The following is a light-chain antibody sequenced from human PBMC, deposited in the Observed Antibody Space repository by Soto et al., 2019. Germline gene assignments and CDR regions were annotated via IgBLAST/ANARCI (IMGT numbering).Light chain of an antibody. Sequence: EIVLTQSPATLSLSPGERATLSCRASQSISTYLVWYQQKLGQAPRLLIFDASSRATGIPARFSGSGSGTDFTLTISSLEPEDFAVYYCQDRSHWPPPFGGGTKVEIK. J-gene: IGKJ4*01. V-gene: IGKV3-11*01. CDR3: QDRSHWPPP. CDR2: DAS. CDR1: QSISTY.